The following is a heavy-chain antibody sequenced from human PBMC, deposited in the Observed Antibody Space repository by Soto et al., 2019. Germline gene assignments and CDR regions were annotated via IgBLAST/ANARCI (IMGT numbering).Heavy chain of an antibody. D-gene: IGHD6-6*01. J-gene: IGHJ5*02. CDR2: ISWNSGSI. Sequence: GGSLRLSCAASGFTFDDYAMHWVRQAPGKGLEWVSGISWNSGSIGYADSVKGRFTISRDNAKNSLYLQMNSLRAEDTALYYCAKDIESSSSDPWFNPWGQGTLVTVSS. CDR3: AKDIESSSSDPWFNP. V-gene: IGHV3-9*01. CDR1: GFTFDDYA.